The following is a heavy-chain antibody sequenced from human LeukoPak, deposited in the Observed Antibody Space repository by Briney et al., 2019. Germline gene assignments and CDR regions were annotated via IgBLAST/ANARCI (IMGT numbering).Heavy chain of an antibody. J-gene: IGHJ4*02. CDR1: GYTFTGYY. D-gene: IGHD3-3*01. CDR2: INPNSGGT. CDR3: ARANTIFGGAYSY. V-gene: IGHV1-2*02. Sequence: ASVKVSCKAPGYTFTGYYMHWVRQAPGQGLEWMGWINPNSGGTNYAQKFQGRVTMTRDTSISTAYMELSRLRSDDTAVYYCARANTIFGGAYSYWGQGTLVTVSS.